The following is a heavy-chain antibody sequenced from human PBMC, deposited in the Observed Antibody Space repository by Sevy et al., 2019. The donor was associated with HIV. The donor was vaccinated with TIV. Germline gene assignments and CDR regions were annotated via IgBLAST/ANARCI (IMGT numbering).Heavy chain of an antibody. J-gene: IGHJ4*02. CDR2: IKQDGSEK. D-gene: IGHD4-17*01. V-gene: IGHV3-7*01. CDR1: GFTFSSYW. CDR3: ARSGGSPTAVAYFDY. Sequence: GGSLRLSCAASGFTFSSYWMSWVRQAPGKGLEWVANIKQDGSEKYYVDSVKGRFTISRDNAEKSLYLQMNSLGAEDTTVYYCARSGGSPTAVAYFDYWGQGTLVTVSS.